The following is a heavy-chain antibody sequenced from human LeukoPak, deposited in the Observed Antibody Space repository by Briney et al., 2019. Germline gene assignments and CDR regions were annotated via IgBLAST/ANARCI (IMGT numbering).Heavy chain of an antibody. CDR1: GGSLSSYY. CDR2: IYYSGST. D-gene: IGHD3-22*01. CDR3: ARQEGGYYDY. V-gene: IGHV4-59*07. J-gene: IGHJ4*02. Sequence: SDTLSLTCTVSGGSLSSYYWSWIRPPPGKGLEWIGYIYYSGSTNYNPSLKSRVTISVDTSKNQFSLKLSSVTAADTAVYYCARQEGGYYDYWGQGTLVTVSS.